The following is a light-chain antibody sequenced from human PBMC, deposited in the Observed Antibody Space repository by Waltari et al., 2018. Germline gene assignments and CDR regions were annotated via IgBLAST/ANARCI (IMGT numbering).Light chain of an antibody. CDR2: DIN. J-gene: IGLJ3*02. Sequence: QSALTQPRPVSGSPGQSVTISCPGTSSDVGGYNHVSWYQQHPDKAPKLIIYDINKRPSGVPDRFSGSKSGNTASLTISGLQAEDEADYYCCSYVGSNIYWVFGGGTKLTVL. CDR3: CSYVGSNIYWV. CDR1: SSDVGGYNH. V-gene: IGLV2-11*01.